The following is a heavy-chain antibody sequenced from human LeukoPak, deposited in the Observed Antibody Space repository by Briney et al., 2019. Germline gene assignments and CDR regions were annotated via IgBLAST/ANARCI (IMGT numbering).Heavy chain of an antibody. V-gene: IGHV3-30-3*01. J-gene: IGHJ4*02. CDR1: GFTFSSYA. CDR3: ARDKGTRSLDH. CDR2: ISYDGSNK. D-gene: IGHD1-14*01. Sequence: GRSLRLSCAASGFTFSSYAMHWVRQAPGKGLEWVAVISYDGSNKYYADSVKGRFTISRDNSKNTLYLQMNSLRAEDTAVYYCARDKGTRSLDHWGQGTLVTVSS.